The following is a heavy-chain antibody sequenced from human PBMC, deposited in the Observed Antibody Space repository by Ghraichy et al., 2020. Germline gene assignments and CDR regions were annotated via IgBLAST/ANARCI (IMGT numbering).Heavy chain of an antibody. CDR1: GGSFSGYY. CDR2: INHSGST. Sequence: SETLSLTCAVYGGSFSGYYWSWIRQPPGKGLEWIGEINHSGSTNYNPSLKSRVTISVDTSKNQFSLKLSSVTAADTAVYYCARGLITMVLGVMSWFDPWGQGTLVTVSS. CDR3: ARGLITMVLGVMSWFDP. D-gene: IGHD3-10*01. V-gene: IGHV4-34*01. J-gene: IGHJ5*02.